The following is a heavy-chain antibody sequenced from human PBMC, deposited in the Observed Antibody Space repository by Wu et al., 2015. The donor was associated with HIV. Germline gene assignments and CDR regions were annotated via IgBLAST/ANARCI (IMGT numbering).Heavy chain of an antibody. CDR2: TNLNTGGT. CDR3: ARDELFRVDDAFDM. D-gene: IGHD2-15*01. CDR1: GDGFTSYA. J-gene: IGHJ3*02. V-gene: IGHV1-2*02. Sequence: QAQLVQFGAEVKKPGSSVKVTCKASGDGFTSYAVSWVRQAPGQGLEWMGWTNLNTGGTNYAPKFQGRVTMTRDTSISTAYIELGGLTSDDTAVYYCARDELFRVDDAFDMWGQGTMVTVSS.